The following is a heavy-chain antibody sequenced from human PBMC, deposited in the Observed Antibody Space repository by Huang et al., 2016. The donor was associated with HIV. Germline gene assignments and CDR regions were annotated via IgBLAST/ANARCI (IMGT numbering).Heavy chain of an antibody. D-gene: IGHD3-16*01. Sequence: QVQLVQSGAEVKRPGASVNVSCKASGYTLTTYYIHWLRQAPGQGPEWMGRGDPSGGSTTYAQKLLGRVTMTRDTATSTVYMELSTLRSEDTAVYYCARGGNYIDKWGQGTLVTVSS. CDR3: ARGGNYIDK. J-gene: IGHJ4*02. CDR2: GDPSGGST. V-gene: IGHV1-46*04. CDR1: GYTLTTYY.